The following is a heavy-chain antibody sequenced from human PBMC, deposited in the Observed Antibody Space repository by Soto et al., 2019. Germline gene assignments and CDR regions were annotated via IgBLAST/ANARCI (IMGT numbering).Heavy chain of an antibody. V-gene: IGHV3-48*03. CDR2: ISSSGSTI. D-gene: IGHD1-26*01. CDR1: GFTFSSYE. Sequence: GGSLRLSCAASGFTFSSYEMNWVRQAPGKGLEWVSYISSSGSTIYYADSVKGRFTISRDNAKNSLYLQMNSLRAEDTAVYYCAGSYYDFDYWGQGTLVTVSS. CDR3: AGSYYDFDY. J-gene: IGHJ4*02.